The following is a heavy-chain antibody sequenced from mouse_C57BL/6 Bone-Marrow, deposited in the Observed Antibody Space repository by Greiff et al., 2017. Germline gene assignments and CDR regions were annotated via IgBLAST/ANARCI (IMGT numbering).Heavy chain of an antibody. CDR3: ARYLGYSGDFDY. CDR2: IYPRSGNT. D-gene: IGHD2-12*01. J-gene: IGHJ2*01. CDR1: GYTFTSYG. V-gene: IGHV1-81*01. Sequence: VQLKQSGAELARPGASVKLSCKASGYTFTSYGISWVKQRTGQGLEWIGEIYPRSGNTYYNEKFKGKATLTADKSSSTAYMELRSLTSEDSAVYFGARYLGYSGDFDYGGQGTTLTVSS.